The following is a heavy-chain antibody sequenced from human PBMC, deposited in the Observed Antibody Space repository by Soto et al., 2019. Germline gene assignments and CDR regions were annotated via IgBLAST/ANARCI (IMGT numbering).Heavy chain of an antibody. V-gene: IGHV2-5*01. Sequence: QITLKESGPTLMKPTQTLTVTCTFSGFSLSTSGAGVGWIRQSPGKAPEWLALISWKDEKRYNPGLKSRLTITQDTSKNQVVLTMTDLDPVDTATYFCAHRYGGNYYRWYFDSWGQGTLVTVSS. D-gene: IGHD1-26*01. CDR2: ISWKDEK. CDR1: GFSLSTSGAG. J-gene: IGHJ4*02. CDR3: AHRYGGNYYRWYFDS.